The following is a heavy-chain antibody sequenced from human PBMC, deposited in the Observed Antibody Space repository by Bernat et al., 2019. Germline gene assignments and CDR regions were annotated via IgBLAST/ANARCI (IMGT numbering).Heavy chain of an antibody. J-gene: IGHJ4*02. CDR2: ISSSSTI. CDR1: GFTFSSYS. Sequence: EVQLVESGGGLVQPGGSLRLSCAASGFTFSSYSMNWVRQAPGKGLEWVSYISSSSTIYYADSVKGRFTISRDNAKNSLYLQMNSLRDEDTAVYYCARLETDIAARRVDYWGQGTLVTVSS. D-gene: IGHD6-6*01. CDR3: ARLETDIAARRVDY. V-gene: IGHV3-48*02.